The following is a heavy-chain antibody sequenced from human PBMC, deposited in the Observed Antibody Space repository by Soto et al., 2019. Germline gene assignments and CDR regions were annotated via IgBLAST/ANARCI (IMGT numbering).Heavy chain of an antibody. V-gene: IGHV4-61*01. CDR2: IYYSGST. D-gene: IGHD3-22*01. J-gene: IGHJ4*02. CDR1: GGSVSSGSYY. CDR3: ARDSRVRYYDSSGYYPFDY. Sequence: SETLSLTCTVCGGSVSSGSYYWSWIRQPPGKGLEWIGYIYYSGSTNYNPSLKSRVTISVDTSKNQFSLKLSSVTAADTAVYYCARDSRVRYYDSSGYYPFDYWGQGTLVTVSS.